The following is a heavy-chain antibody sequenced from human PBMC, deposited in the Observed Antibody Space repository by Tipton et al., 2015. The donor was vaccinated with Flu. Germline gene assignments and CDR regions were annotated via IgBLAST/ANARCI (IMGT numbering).Heavy chain of an antibody. D-gene: IGHD3-22*01. V-gene: IGHV1-18*01. CDR1: GYTFTSYG. CDR3: ARDLPQYGSGGYFQDAFDI. Sequence: QVQLVQSGAEVKKPGASVKVPCKASGYTFTSYGISWVRQAPGQGLEWMGWISAYNGNTNYAQKLQGRVTMTTDTSTGTAYMELRSLRSDDTAVYFCARDLPQYGSGGYFQDAFDIWGQGTMVTVSS. CDR2: ISAYNGNT. J-gene: IGHJ3*02.